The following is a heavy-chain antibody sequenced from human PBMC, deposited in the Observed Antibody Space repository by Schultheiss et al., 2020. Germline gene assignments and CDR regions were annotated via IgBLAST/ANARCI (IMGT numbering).Heavy chain of an antibody. Sequence: GGSLRLSCAASGFTFSSYGMHWVRQAPGKGLEWVAVIWYDGSNKYYADSVKGRFTISRDNSKNTLYLQMNSLRAEDTAVYYCARGADYYLFDYWGQGTLVTVSS. CDR2: IWYDGSNK. D-gene: IGHD3-9*01. V-gene: IGHV3-30*19. J-gene: IGHJ4*02. CDR3: ARGADYYLFDY. CDR1: GFTFSSYG.